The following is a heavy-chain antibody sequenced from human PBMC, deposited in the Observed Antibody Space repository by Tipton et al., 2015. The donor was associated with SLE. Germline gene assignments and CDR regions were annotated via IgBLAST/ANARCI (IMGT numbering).Heavy chain of an antibody. Sequence: TLSLTCTVSGGSITSYYWSWIRQPPGKGLEWIGYIHYSGSTNYNPSLKSRVTISVDTSKNQFSLKLSSVTAADTAVYYCARAPGVRVFDYWGQGTLVTVSS. J-gene: IGHJ4*02. V-gene: IGHV4-59*01. D-gene: IGHD3-10*01. CDR1: GGSITSYY. CDR3: ARAPGVRVFDY. CDR2: IHYSGST.